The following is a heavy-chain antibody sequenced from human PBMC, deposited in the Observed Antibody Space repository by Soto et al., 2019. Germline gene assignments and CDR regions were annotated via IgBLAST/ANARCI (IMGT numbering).Heavy chain of an antibody. CDR3: ARGAYCGGDCYDY. D-gene: IGHD2-21*01. CDR2: ISAYNGNT. V-gene: IGHV1-18*01. Sequence: ASVTVSCKASGYTFTSYGISWVRQAPGQGLEWMGWISAYNGNTTYAQKFQGRVTMTTDTSTSTVYMELSSLKSEDTAVYYCARGAYCGGDCYDYWGQGTLVTVSS. CDR1: GYTFTSYG. J-gene: IGHJ4*02.